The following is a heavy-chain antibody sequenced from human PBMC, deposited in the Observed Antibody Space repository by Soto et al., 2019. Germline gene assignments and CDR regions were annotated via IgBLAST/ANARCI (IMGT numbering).Heavy chain of an antibody. Sequence: SETLSLTCAVSGGSIISNYWWAWIRQSPGEGLVWIGSIYHSGTTYYNPSLESRVIISVDTSENQISLVVTSVTAADTAVYYCARGPLMTYYYTSGSRDRGYFDFWGQGTLVTVSS. CDR2: IYHSGTT. CDR1: GGSIISNYW. J-gene: IGHJ4*02. V-gene: IGHV4-38-2*01. CDR3: ARGPLMTYYYTSGSRDRGYFDF. D-gene: IGHD3-10*01.